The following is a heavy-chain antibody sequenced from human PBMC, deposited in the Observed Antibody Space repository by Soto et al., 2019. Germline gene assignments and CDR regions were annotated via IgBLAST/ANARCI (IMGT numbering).Heavy chain of an antibody. V-gene: IGHV1-18*01. CDR1: GYKFNSFG. D-gene: IGHD3-3*01. Sequence: QVQLMQSGAEVKKPGASINVSCQASGYKFNSFGIAWVRQAPGQGLEWLGWISAYNGNTNYTQKNKGRVTLTTEAPTTTAYMELRSLISHDTAIFYCARAIGDFCDGHHFYMDVCGKGTTVIVTS. CDR3: ARAIGDFCDGHHFYMDV. J-gene: IGHJ6*03. CDR2: ISAYNGNT.